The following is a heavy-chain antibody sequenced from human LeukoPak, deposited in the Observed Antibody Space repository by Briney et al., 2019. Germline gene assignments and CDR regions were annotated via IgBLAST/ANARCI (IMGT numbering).Heavy chain of an antibody. CDR2: IYYSGST. J-gene: IGHJ4*02. CDR1: GGSISSGDYY. V-gene: IGHV4-30-4*08. CDR3: ARDHGPYSSSWYVFDY. D-gene: IGHD6-13*01. Sequence: SETLSLTCTVSGGSISSGDYYWSWIRQPPGKGLEWIGYIYYSGSTYYNPSLKSRVTISVDTSKNQFSLKLSSVTAADTAVYYCARDHGPYSSSWYVFDYWGQGTLVTVSS.